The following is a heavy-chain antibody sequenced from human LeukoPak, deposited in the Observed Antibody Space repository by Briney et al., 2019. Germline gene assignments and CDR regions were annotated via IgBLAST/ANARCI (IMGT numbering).Heavy chain of an antibody. Sequence: GASVKVSCKASGYTFTSYGISWVRQAPGQGLEWMGWISAYNGNTNYAQKLQGRVTMTTDTSTSTAYMELRSLRSDHTAVYYCARDWSPVVVPAAMDWFDPWGQGTLVTVSS. CDR3: ARDWSPVVVPAAMDWFDP. J-gene: IGHJ5*02. D-gene: IGHD2-2*01. V-gene: IGHV1-18*01. CDR1: GYTFTSYG. CDR2: ISAYNGNT.